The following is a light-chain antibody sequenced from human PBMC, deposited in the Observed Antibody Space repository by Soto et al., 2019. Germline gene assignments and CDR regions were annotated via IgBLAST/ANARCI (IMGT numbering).Light chain of an antibody. CDR2: DAS. J-gene: IGKJ5*01. CDR1: QSVSSY. V-gene: IGKV3-11*01. CDR3: QHRSNWVT. Sequence: EIVLTQSPATLSLSPGERATLSCRASQSVSSYLAWYQQKPGQAPRLLIYDASNRATGIPARFSGSGSGSAFALTISSLEPEEFAVYDCQHRSNWVTFGQGTRLEIK.